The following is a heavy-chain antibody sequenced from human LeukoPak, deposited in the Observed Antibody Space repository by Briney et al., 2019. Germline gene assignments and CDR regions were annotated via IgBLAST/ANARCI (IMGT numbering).Heavy chain of an antibody. V-gene: IGHV1-69*04. Sequence: SVRVSSKPSLGTFSGYAISWVRQAPGQGREWRGRIIPIVGIANYAQKFQGRVTITAEKSTSTAYMELSSLRSEDAAVYYCARERVDIVATMFYGMDVWGQGTTVTVSS. D-gene: IGHD5-12*01. CDR3: ARERVDIVATMFYGMDV. CDR1: LGTFSGYA. J-gene: IGHJ6*02. CDR2: IIPIVGIA.